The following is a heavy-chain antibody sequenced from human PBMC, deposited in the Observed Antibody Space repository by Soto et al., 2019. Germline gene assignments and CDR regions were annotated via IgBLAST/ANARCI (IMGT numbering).Heavy chain of an antibody. Sequence: QVHLVQSGAEVKKPGASVKVSCKGSGYAFTTYGITWVRQAPGQGLEWMGWISAHNGNTNDARRLQGRVTVTRDTSTSTAYMELTSLRSDDTAVYYCARGRHGDYWGEGALVTVSS. V-gene: IGHV1-18*01. CDR3: ARGRHGDY. CDR2: ISAHNGNT. J-gene: IGHJ4*02. CDR1: GYAFTTYG.